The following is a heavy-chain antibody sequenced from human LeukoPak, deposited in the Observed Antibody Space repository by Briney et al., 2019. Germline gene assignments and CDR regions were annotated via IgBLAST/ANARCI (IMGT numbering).Heavy chain of an antibody. V-gene: IGHV3-30*03. J-gene: IGHJ3*01. CDR1: GFTFRSYS. Sequence: GGSLRLSCAASGFTFRSYSMHWVRQAPGKGLEWVAVISYDESNEYHADPVKGRFSISRDNSKNTLDLQMNSLRAEDTAVYYCAIAHCPDTNAWHGEDVWGQGTMVTVSS. D-gene: IGHD3-10*01. CDR2: ISYDESNE. CDR3: AIAHCPDTNAWHGEDV.